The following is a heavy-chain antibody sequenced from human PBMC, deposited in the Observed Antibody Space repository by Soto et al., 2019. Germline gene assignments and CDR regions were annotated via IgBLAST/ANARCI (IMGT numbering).Heavy chain of an antibody. D-gene: IGHD3-3*02. CDR2: IRGSGNS. CDR3: VRDTAFAFDY. Sequence: EVQLVETGGDLVQPGGSLRLSCAASGFTFTTHSMNWVRQAPGKGLEWVSNIRGSGNSFYADSVKGRFTISRDNDKNSLFLQMNSLRDEDTAVYYCVRDTAFAFDYWGQGILVTVSS. CDR1: GFTFTTHS. J-gene: IGHJ4*02. V-gene: IGHV3-48*02.